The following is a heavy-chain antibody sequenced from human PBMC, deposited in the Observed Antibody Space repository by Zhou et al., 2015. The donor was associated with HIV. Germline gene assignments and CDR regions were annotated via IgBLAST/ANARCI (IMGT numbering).Heavy chain of an antibody. Sequence: QVQLVQSGAEVKKPGSSVKVSCKASGGTFSSDGITWVRQAPGQGLEWMGGIIPIFGTAAYAQKFQGRVTFTADRSTSTAYMEVRRLTSEDTAVYYCARGVVAAAVDYWGQGTLVTVSS. CDR1: GGTFSSDG. D-gene: IGHD2-15*01. V-gene: IGHV1-69*06. J-gene: IGHJ4*02. CDR3: ARGVVAAAVDY. CDR2: IIPIFGTA.